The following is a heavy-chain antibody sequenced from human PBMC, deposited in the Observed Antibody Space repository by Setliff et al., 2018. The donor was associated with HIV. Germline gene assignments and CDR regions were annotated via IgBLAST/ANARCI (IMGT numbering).Heavy chain of an antibody. J-gene: IGHJ4*02. CDR1: GFTFSDYY. D-gene: IGHD3-16*01. Sequence: PGGSLRLSCAASGFTFSDYYMSWLRQAPGKGLEWVSYISRDGNTIYYADSVKGRFTVSRDNARSSLYLQVNSLRSDDTAVYYCARDLIWGFDYWGQGTPVTVSS. CDR2: ISRDGNTI. V-gene: IGHV3-11*04. CDR3: ARDLIWGFDY.